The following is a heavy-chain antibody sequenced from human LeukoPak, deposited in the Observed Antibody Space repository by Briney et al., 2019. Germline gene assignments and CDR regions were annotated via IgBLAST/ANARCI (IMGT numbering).Heavy chain of an antibody. J-gene: IGHJ5*02. CDR1: GYSISSGYY. CDR2: MYHSGST. Sequence: SETLSLTCAVSGYSISSGYYWGWIRQPPGKGLEWTGSMYHSGSTYYNPSLKSRVTISVDTSKNQFSLKLSSVTAADTAVYYCARQAVSITMVRGVMYNWFDPWGQGTLVTVSS. V-gene: IGHV4-38-2*01. D-gene: IGHD3-10*01. CDR3: ARQAVSITMVRGVMYNWFDP.